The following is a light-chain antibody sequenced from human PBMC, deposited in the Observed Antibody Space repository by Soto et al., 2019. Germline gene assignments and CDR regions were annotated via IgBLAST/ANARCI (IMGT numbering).Light chain of an antibody. J-gene: IGLJ3*02. CDR2: STN. V-gene: IGLV8-61*01. Sequence: QTVVTQEPSLSVSPGGTVTLTCALSSGSVSTSYYPSWYQQTPGQAPRTLIYSTNTRSSWVPDRFSGSILGNKAALTIAGAQADDESDYYCVLYVGSGIWVFGGGTKVTVL. CDR1: SGSVSTSYY. CDR3: VLYVGSGIWV.